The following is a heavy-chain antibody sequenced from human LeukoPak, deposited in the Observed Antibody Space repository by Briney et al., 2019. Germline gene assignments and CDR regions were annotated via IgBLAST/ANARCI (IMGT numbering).Heavy chain of an antibody. J-gene: IGHJ6*02. D-gene: IGHD4-17*01. CDR1: GGTFSSYA. Sequence: GSSVKVSCKASGGTFSSYAISWVRQAPGPGLEWMGGIIPIFGTANYAQKFQGRVTITADESTSTAYMELSSLRSEDTAVYYCARAWTTVTTGYYYYGMDVWGQGTTVTVSS. CDR2: IIPIFGTA. CDR3: ARAWTTVTTGYYYYGMDV. V-gene: IGHV1-69*13.